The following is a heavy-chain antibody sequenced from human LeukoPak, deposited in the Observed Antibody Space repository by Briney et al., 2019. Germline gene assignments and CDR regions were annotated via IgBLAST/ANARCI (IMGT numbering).Heavy chain of an antibody. CDR3: ATGTTLPGFDY. CDR2: IYNGGST. D-gene: IGHD1-7*01. CDR1: GFTVSSNY. Sequence: GGSLRLSCAASGFTVSSNYMSWVRQGPGKGLEWVSVIYNGGSTYYADSVKGRFTISRDNSKNTLYLQMNSLRAEDTAVYYCATGTTLPGFDYWGQGTLVTVSS. J-gene: IGHJ4*02. V-gene: IGHV3-53*05.